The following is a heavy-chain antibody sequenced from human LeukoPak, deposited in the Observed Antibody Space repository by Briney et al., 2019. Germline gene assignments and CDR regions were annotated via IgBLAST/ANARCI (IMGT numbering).Heavy chain of an antibody. CDR1: GGSISSYY. CDR3: ARGASGYSGYDYSNP. CDR2: IYYSGST. Sequence: SETLSLTCTVSGGSISSYYWSWIRQPPGKGLEWIGYIYYSGSTNYNPSLKSRVTISVDTSKSQFSLKLSSVTAADTAVYYCARGASGYSGYDYSNPWGQGTLVTVSS. V-gene: IGHV4-59*01. J-gene: IGHJ5*02. D-gene: IGHD5-12*01.